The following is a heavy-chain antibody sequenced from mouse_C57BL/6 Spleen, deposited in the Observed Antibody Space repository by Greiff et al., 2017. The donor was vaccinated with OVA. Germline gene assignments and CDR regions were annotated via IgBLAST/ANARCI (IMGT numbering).Heavy chain of an antibody. J-gene: IGHJ3*01. V-gene: IGHV1-42*01. CDR1: GYSFTGYY. CDR2: INPSTGGT. Sequence: VQLQQSGPELVKPGASVKISCKASGYSFTGYYMNWVKQSPEKSLEWIGEINPSTGGTTYNQKFKAKATLTVDKSSSTAYMQLKGLTSEESAVYYCARRAWFAYWGQGTLVTVSA. CDR3: ARRAWFAY.